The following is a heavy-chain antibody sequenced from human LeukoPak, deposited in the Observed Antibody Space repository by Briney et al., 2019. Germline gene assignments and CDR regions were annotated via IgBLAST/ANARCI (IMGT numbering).Heavy chain of an antibody. J-gene: IGHJ6*02. V-gene: IGHV3-23*01. D-gene: IGHD6-13*01. CDR2: ISGSGGST. Sequence: QAGGSLRLSCAASGFTFSSYGMHWVRQAPGKGLEWVSGISGSGGSTYYADSVKGRFTISRDKSKNTLYLLMISLRAEDTAVYYCAIRKQQVVPPRAYPYYYGMDVWGQGTTVTVSS. CDR3: AIRKQQVVPPRAYPYYYGMDV. CDR1: GFTFSSYG.